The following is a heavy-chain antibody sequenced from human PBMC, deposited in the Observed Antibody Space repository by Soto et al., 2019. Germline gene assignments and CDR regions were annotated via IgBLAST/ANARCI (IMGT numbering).Heavy chain of an antibody. J-gene: IGHJ5*02. CDR1: GGTFSSYA. V-gene: IGHV1-69*01. CDR2: IIPIFGTA. D-gene: IGHD3-22*01. CDR3: ASEYYYDSSGTGRNWFDP. Sequence: QVQLVQSGAEVKKPGSSVKVSCKASGGTFSSYAISWVRQAPGQGLEWMGGIIPIFGTANYAQKFQGRVTITADETTSTAYMELSSLRSEDTAVYYCASEYYYDSSGTGRNWFDPWGQGTLVTVSS.